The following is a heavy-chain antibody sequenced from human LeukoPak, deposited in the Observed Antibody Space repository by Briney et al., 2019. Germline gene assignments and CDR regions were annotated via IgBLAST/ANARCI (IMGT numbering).Heavy chain of an antibody. D-gene: IGHD3/OR15-3a*01. CDR2: INPSGDST. CDR1: GYTFTSYY. CDR3: ARFRTGRAFDI. J-gene: IGHJ3*02. V-gene: IGHV1-46*01. Sequence: ASVKVSCKASGYTFTSYYMHWVRQAPGQGLEWMGIINPSGDSTSYAQKFQGRITMTRDTSTSTVYMELTSLRSEDTAVYYCARFRTGRAFDIWGQGTMVTVSS.